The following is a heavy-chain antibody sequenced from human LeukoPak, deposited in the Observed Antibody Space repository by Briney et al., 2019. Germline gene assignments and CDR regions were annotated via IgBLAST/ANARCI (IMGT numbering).Heavy chain of an antibody. CDR2: INAGNGNT. Sequence: GASVKVSCKASGYTFTSNAMHWVRQALGQRPEWMGWINAGNGNTKYSQKFQGRVTITRDTSANTAYMELSSLRSEDTAVYYCARGVAEGLDYWGQGTLVTVSS. V-gene: IGHV1-3*01. CDR1: GYTFTSNA. CDR3: ARGVAEGLDY. J-gene: IGHJ4*02. D-gene: IGHD2-15*01.